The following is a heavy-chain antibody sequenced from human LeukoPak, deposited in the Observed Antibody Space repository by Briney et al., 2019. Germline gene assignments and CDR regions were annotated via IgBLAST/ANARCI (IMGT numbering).Heavy chain of an antibody. CDR3: AKDWRYFGDDFDL. D-gene: IGHD4-17*01. J-gene: IGHJ2*01. CDR2: ISGDGGTT. V-gene: IGHV3-43*02. Sequence: GGSLRLSCAASGFSFDDYAMQWVRQAPGKGLEWFSLISGDGGTTYYTDSMKGRFTISRGNSKNSLYLQMNSLRTEDTALYYCAKDWRYFGDDFDLWGRGTLVTVSS. CDR1: GFSFDDYA.